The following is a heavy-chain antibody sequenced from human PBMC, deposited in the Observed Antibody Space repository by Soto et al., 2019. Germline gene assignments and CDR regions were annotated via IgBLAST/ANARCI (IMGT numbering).Heavy chain of an antibody. CDR3: APQRGGGGY. CDR2: IYSGGYT. J-gene: IGHJ4*02. V-gene: IGHV3-53*01. CDR1: GFTVSNNY. D-gene: IGHD6-25*01. Sequence: EVQLVESGGGLIQPGGSLRLSCAVSGFTVSNNYMSWVRQAPGKGLEGVSVIYSGGYTAYGDSVKGRFTISRDNSKNTLFLQMNSRGAAAPAGYYGAPQRGGGGYWGQGTLVTVSS.